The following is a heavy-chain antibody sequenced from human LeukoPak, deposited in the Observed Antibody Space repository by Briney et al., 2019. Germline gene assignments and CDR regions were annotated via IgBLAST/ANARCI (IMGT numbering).Heavy chain of an antibody. J-gene: IGHJ4*02. Sequence: PGGSLRLSCAASGFTFSSYAMHWVRQAPGKGLEWVAVISYDGSNKYYADSVKGRFTISRDNSKNTLYLQMNSLRAEDTAVYYCASDFWSGDWGQGTLVTVSS. CDR1: GFTFSSYA. CDR2: ISYDGSNK. D-gene: IGHD3-3*01. V-gene: IGHV3-30-3*01. CDR3: ASDFWSGD.